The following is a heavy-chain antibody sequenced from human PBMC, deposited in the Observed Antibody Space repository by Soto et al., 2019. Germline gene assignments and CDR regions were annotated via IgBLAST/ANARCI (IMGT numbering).Heavy chain of an antibody. CDR2: ISAYNGNT. CDR1: GYTFTSYG. J-gene: IGHJ4*02. V-gene: IGHV1-18*04. D-gene: IGHD5-12*01. Sequence: GASVKVSCKASGYTFTSYGISWVRQAPGQGLEWMGWISAYNGNTNYAQKLQGRVTMTTDTSTSTAYMELRSLRSDDTAVYYCARDLGYSGYDYDGYFDYWGQGTMVTVYS. CDR3: ARDLGYSGYDYDGYFDY.